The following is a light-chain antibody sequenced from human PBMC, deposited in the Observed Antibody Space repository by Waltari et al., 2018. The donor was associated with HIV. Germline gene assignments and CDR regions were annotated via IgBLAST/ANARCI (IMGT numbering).Light chain of an antibody. CDR1: SRSVGGFNY. Sequence: QSALTQPASVSGSPGQTITLSRTGTSRSVGGFNYVSWYQQNPSKAPNLLIYEVNTRPSRISSRFSGSKSGNTAYLTISVLQAEDEADYYCSSFSSGNSLEVFGTGTKVTFL. J-gene: IGLJ1*01. CDR3: SSFSSGNSLEV. V-gene: IGLV2-14*01. CDR2: EVN.